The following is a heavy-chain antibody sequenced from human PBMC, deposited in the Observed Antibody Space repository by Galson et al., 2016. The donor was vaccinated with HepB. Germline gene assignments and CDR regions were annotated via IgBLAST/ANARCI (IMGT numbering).Heavy chain of an antibody. CDR1: GDSIRSENW. J-gene: IGHJ4*02. V-gene: IGHV4-4*02. Sequence: SETLSLTCAVSGDSIRSENWLSWVRQALGKGLEWIGEIHNSGSPNYNPSLKSRVTISVDKSKNHLSLQLYSVTAAATAVYYCAKVPLVTSSFDYWGQGTLVTVSS. CDR2: IHNSGSP. CDR3: AKVPLVTSSFDY.